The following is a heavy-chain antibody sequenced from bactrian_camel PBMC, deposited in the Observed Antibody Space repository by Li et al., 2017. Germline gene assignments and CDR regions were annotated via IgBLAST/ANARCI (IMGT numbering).Heavy chain of an antibody. J-gene: IGHJ4*01. V-gene: IGHV3S55*01. D-gene: IGHD5*01. CDR1: GYSYCRYY. CDR2: IEADDST. Sequence: HVQLVESGGDSVQVGGSLRLSCAVSGYSYCRYYMSWYRQAPGKEREFVSGIEADDSTRYTDSVKGRFTISQDNAKRTLYLQVNSLKPEDTAMYYCAAESPSLAGWKPTSLLNQFAYNYWGQGTQVTVS. CDR3: AAESPSLAGWKPTSLLNQFAYNY.